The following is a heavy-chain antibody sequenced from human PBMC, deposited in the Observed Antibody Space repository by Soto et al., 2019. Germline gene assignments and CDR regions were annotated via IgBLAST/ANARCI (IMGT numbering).Heavy chain of an antibody. Sequence: PSETLSLNCSVSGGSISDYEWSLLRQRPGKGLEWIGYTYYGWNTNYNPSLKSRVTISVDTSKNQFSLKFISVTAADTAVYYCARYRECYDSSGLYFDYWSRGTLVPVSS. CDR1: GGSISDYE. CDR3: ARYRECYDSSGLYFDY. CDR2: TYYGWNT. V-gene: IGHV4-59*01. J-gene: IGHJ4*02. D-gene: IGHD3-22*01.